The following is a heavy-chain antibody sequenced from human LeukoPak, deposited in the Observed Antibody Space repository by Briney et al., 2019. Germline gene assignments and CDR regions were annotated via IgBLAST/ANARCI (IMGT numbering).Heavy chain of an antibody. CDR3: AKSRGYYYEKSGPADY. D-gene: IGHD3-22*01. CDR1: GFSFSSYG. CDR2: IWYDGSIK. J-gene: IGHJ4*02. V-gene: IGHV3-33*06. Sequence: PGGPLRLSGAASGFSFSSYGMHWVRQAPGKGLEWVAVIWYDGSIKYYGDSVKGRFTISRDNSKNTLYLQMNSLSAEDTAVYYCAKSRGYYYEKSGPADYWGQGTLVTVSS.